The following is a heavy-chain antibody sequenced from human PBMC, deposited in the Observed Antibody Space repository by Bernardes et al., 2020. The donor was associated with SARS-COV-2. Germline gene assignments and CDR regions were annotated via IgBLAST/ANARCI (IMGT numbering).Heavy chain of an antibody. D-gene: IGHD2-15*01. V-gene: IGHV4-59*08. CDR1: GGSISSYY. CDR2: IYYSGST. CDR3: ARHRDIVADYYYYYYMDV. J-gene: IGHJ6*03. Sequence: SETLSLTCTVSGGSISSYYWSWIRQPPGKGLEWIGYIYYSGSTNYNPSLKSRVTISVDTSKNQFSLKLSSVTAADTAVYYCARHRDIVADYYYYYYMDVWGKGTTVTVSS.